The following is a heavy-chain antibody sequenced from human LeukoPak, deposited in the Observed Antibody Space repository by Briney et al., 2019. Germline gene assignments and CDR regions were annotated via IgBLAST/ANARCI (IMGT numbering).Heavy chain of an antibody. J-gene: IGHJ4*02. D-gene: IGHD3-3*01. V-gene: IGHV3-21*01. CDR2: ISSSSSYI. CDR1: GFTFSSYS. Sequence: GGSLRLSCAASGFTFSSYSMNWVRQAPGKGLEWVSSISSSSSYIYYADSVKGRFTISRDNAKNSLYLRMNSLRAEDTAVYYCARAEPENLITIFGVVTSPELDYWGQGTLVTVSS. CDR3: ARAEPENLITIFGVVTSPELDY.